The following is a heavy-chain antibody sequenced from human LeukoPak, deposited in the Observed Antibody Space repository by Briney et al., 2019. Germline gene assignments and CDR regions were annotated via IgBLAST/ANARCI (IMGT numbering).Heavy chain of an antibody. Sequence: SETLSLTCTVSGASISSGGYYWSWIRQHPGKGLEWIGYIYYSGSTYYNPSLKSRVTISVDTSKNQFSLKLSSVTAADTAVYYCARGGDILTGRDYYYHYGMDVWGQGTTVTVSS. D-gene: IGHD3-9*01. CDR1: GASISSGGYY. CDR3: ARGGDILTGRDYYYHYGMDV. J-gene: IGHJ6*02. V-gene: IGHV4-30-4*08. CDR2: IYYSGST.